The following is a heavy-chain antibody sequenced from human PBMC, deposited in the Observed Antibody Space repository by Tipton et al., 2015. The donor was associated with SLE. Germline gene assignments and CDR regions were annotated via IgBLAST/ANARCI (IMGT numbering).Heavy chain of an antibody. Sequence: LSLSCTVSGASITSNYWSWIRQPPGKGLEWIGYIYYSGSTNYHPSLRGRGTISVDTSNIQFSLKLNSVTAADTAVYYCARRDFWTCYFDYCGHVTLVTVSS. CDR1: GASITSNY. CDR3: ARRDFWTCYFDY. J-gene: IGHJ4*03. D-gene: IGHD3/OR15-3a*01. V-gene: IGHV4-59*01. CDR2: IYYSGST.